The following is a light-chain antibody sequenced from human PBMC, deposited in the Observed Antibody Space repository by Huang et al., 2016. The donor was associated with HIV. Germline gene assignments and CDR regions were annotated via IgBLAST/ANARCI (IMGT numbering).Light chain of an antibody. J-gene: IGKJ3*01. CDR3: QQYFNAPVT. CDR1: QSVLSGNNKNY. CDR2: WAS. V-gene: IGKV4-1*01. Sequence: DIVMTQSPDSLAVSLGERATINCKSSQSVLSGNNKNYLAWFQQKSGQPPKLLIYWASTRESGVPDRFSGSGSRTDFTLTINNLQPEDVAVYYCQQYFNAPVTFGPGTKVHVK.